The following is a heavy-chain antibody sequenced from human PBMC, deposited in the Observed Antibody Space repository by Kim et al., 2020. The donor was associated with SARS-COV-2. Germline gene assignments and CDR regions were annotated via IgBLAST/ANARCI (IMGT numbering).Heavy chain of an antibody. V-gene: IGHV3-33*01. CDR1: GFTFSSYG. CDR2: IWYDGSNK. Sequence: GGSLRLSCAASGFTFSSYGMHWVRQAPGKGLEWVAVIWYDGSNKYYADSVKGRFTISRDNSKNTLYLQMNSLRAEDTAVYYCASEYSSGWKNFDYWGQGTLVTVSS. J-gene: IGHJ4*02. CDR3: ASEYSSGWKNFDY. D-gene: IGHD6-19*01.